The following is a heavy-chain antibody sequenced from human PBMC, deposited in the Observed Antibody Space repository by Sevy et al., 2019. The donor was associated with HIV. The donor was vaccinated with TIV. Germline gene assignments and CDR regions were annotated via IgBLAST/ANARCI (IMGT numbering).Heavy chain of an antibody. J-gene: IGHJ4*02. D-gene: IGHD6-19*01. CDR1: GFTFSSYA. CDR2: ISSRGGST. CDR3: AKAGVAVAGTFVLFYFDY. V-gene: IGHV3-23*01. Sequence: GGSLRLSCAASGFTFSSYAMNWVRQAPGKGLEWVSTISSRGGSTYYVDSVKGRFTISRDNSKNTLSLLMTSLRAEDTALYFCAKAGVAVAGTFVLFYFDYWGQGALGTGSS.